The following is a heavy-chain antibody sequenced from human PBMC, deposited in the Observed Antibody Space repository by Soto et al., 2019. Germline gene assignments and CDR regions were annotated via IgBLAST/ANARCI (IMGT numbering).Heavy chain of an antibody. J-gene: IGHJ6*02. CDR2: KHTSGTT. CDR3: ARGGEFYVLDV. CDR1: GGSISGYY. V-gene: IGHV4-4*07. D-gene: IGHD3-16*01. Sequence: QVQLQESGPGLVKPSETLSLTCTVSGGSISGYYWTWIRQPAGKGLEWIGRKHTSGTTNYNPSLKSRDTMSIDTSTNQFSLNLSSVTAADTAVYYCARGGEFYVLDVWGQGTTVAVSS.